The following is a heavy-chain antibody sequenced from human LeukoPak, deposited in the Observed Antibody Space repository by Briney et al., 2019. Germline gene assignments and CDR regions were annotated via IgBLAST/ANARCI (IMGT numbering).Heavy chain of an antibody. J-gene: IGHJ1*01. CDR1: GFTFSSYG. D-gene: IGHD6-13*01. CDR2: ISYDGSNK. Sequence: GRSLRLSCAASGFTFSSYGMHWVRQAPGKGLEWVAVISYDGSNKYYADSVKGRFTISRDNSKNTLYLQMNSLRAEDTAVYYCAKDHIAAGAQGYFQHWGQGTLVTVSS. CDR3: AKDHIAAGAQGYFQH. V-gene: IGHV3-30*18.